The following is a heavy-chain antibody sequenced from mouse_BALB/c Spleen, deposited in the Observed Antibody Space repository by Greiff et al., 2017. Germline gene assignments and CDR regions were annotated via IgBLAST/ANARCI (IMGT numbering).Heavy chain of an antibody. D-gene: IGHD1-1*01. CDR2: IRNKANGYTT. CDR3: AREGYYGSFAY. V-gene: IGHV7-3*02. J-gene: IGHJ3*01. Sequence: EVQVVESGGGLVQPGGSLRLSCATSGFTFTDYYMSWVRQPPGKALEWLGFIRNKANGYTTEYSASVKGRFTISRDNSQSILYLQMNTLRAEDSATYYCAREGYYGSFAYWGQGTLVTVSA. CDR1: GFTFTDYY.